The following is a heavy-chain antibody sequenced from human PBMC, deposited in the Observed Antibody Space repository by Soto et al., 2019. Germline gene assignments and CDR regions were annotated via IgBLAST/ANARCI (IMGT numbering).Heavy chain of an antibody. V-gene: IGHV1-69*01. J-gene: IGHJ6*02. D-gene: IGHD2-2*01. Sequence: QVQLVQSGAEVKKPGSSVKVSCKASGGTFSSYAISWVRQAPGQGLEWMGGIIPISETTSYAQQFQGRVTSTADESKSTAYMELSSLRSEDTAVYYCARSQGSSTSLEIYYYYYYGMDVWGQGTTVTVSS. CDR3: ARSQGSSTSLEIYYYYYYGMDV. CDR2: IIPISETT. CDR1: GGTFSSYA.